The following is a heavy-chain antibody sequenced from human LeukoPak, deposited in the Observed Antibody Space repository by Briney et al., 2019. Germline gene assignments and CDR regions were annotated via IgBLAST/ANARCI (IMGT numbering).Heavy chain of an antibody. D-gene: IGHD1-1*01. V-gene: IGHV6-1*01. CDR1: GDSFSSISVV. CDR3: AREVERHPRSFDY. J-gene: IGHJ4*02. Sequence: SQTLSLTCALSGDSFSSISVVWDWVRQSPSRGLEWLGRTYDRSKMYNDYAVSVKSRITINPDTSKNQFSLQLNSVTPEDTAVYYCAREVERHPRSFDYWGQGTLLTVSS. CDR2: TYDRSKMYN.